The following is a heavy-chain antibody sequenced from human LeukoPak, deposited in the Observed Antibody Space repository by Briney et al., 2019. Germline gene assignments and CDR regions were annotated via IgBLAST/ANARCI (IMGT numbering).Heavy chain of an antibody. Sequence: PGGSLRLSCAASGFTFSSYAMSWVRQAPGKGLEWVGRIKRKTDGGTTDYAAPVKGRFIISRDDSKNTVYLQMNSLKTEDTAVYYCTTDSRDYVDLWFWGQGTLVTVSS. D-gene: IGHD4-17*01. CDR3: TTDSRDYVDLWF. CDR1: GFTFSSYA. V-gene: IGHV3-15*01. J-gene: IGHJ4*02. CDR2: IKRKTDGGTT.